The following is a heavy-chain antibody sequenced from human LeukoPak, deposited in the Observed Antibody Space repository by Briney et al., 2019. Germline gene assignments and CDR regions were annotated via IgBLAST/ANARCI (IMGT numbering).Heavy chain of an antibody. CDR2: IYSGGST. D-gene: IGHD2-2*02. CDR1: GFTVSSNY. Sequence: SGGSLRLSCAASGFTVSSNYMSWVRQAPGKGLEWVSVIYSGGSTYYADSVKGRFAISRDNPKNTLYLQMNSLRAEDTAVYYCARDRAAILYYYYGMDVWGQGTTVTVSS. CDR3: ARDRAAILYYYYGMDV. J-gene: IGHJ6*02. V-gene: IGHV3-53*05.